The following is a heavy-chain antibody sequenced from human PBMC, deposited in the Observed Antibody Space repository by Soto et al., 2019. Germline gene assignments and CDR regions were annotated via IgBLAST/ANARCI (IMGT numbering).Heavy chain of an antibody. CDR3: ARGMYIVADAFDI. J-gene: IGHJ3*02. D-gene: IGHD3-22*01. V-gene: IGHV3-53*04. Sequence: PGGSLRLSCAASGFTVSSNYMSWVRQAPGKGLEWVSVIYSGGSTYYADSVKGRFTISRHNSKNTLYLQMNSLRAEDTAVYYCARGMYIVADAFDIWGQGTMVTVSS. CDR1: GFTVSSNY. CDR2: IYSGGST.